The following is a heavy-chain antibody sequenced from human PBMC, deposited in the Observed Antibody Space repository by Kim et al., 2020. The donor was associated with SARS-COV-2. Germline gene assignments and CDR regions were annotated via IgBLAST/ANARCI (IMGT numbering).Heavy chain of an antibody. CDR3: ARGHLTVTLTYYFDY. J-gene: IGHJ4*02. CDR1: GGSFSGYY. Sequence: SETLSLTCAVYGGSFSGYYWSWIRQPPGKGLEWIGEINHSGSTNYNPSLKSRVTISVDTSKNQFSLKLSSVTAADTAVYYCARGHLTVTLTYYFDYWGQGTLVTVSS. D-gene: IGHD4-4*01. V-gene: IGHV4-34*01. CDR2: INHSGST.